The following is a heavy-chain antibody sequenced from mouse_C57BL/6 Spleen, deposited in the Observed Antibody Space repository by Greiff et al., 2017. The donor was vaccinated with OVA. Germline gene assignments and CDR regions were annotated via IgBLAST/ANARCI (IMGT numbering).Heavy chain of an antibody. CDR1: GYSFTDYN. CDR2: INPNYGTT. V-gene: IGHV1-39*01. D-gene: IGHD3-3*01. CDR3: ARRGGLGDLAFAY. Sequence: EVQLEESGPELVKPGASVKISCKASGYSFTDYNMNWVKQSHGKSLEWIGVINPNYGTTSYNQKFKGKATLTVDQSSSTAYMQLNSLTSEDSAVYYCARRGGLGDLAFAYWGQGTLVTVSA. J-gene: IGHJ3*01.